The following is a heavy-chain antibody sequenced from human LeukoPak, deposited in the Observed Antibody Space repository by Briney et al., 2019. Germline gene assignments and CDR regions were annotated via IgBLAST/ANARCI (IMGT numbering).Heavy chain of an antibody. CDR2: IYYSGST. CDR3: ARDDSGYYRGLFDY. CDR1: GGSISSGGYY. J-gene: IGHJ4*02. D-gene: IGHD3-3*01. V-gene: IGHV4-31*03. Sequence: PSETLSLTCTVSGGSISSGGYYWSWIRQHPGKGLEWIGYIYYSGSTYYNPSLKSRVTISVDTSKNQFSLKLSSVTAADTAVYYCARDDSGYYRGLFDYWGQGTLVTVSS.